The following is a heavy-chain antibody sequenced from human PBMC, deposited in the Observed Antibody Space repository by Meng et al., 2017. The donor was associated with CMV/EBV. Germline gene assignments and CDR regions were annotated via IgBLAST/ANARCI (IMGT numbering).Heavy chain of an antibody. CDR3: AKAFRGTKYSSSSGRTRGGGMDV. Sequence: GESLKISCAASGFTFSSYAMSWVRQAPGKGLEWVSVIYSGGSITYYADSVKGRFTISRDNSKNTLYLQMNSLRAEDTAVYYCAKAFRGTKYSSSSGRTRGGGMDVWGQGTTVTVSS. CDR2: IYSGGSIT. V-gene: IGHV3-23*03. D-gene: IGHD6-6*01. J-gene: IGHJ6*02. CDR1: GFTFSSYA.